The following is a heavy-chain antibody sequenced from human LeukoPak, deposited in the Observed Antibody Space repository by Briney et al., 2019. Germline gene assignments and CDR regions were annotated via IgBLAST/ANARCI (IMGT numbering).Heavy chain of an antibody. V-gene: IGHV1-18*01. CDR2: ISAYDGNT. Sequence: ASVKVSCKASGYTFTSYGITWVRQAPGQGLEWVGWISAYDGNTNYAQKFQGRVTMTTDTSTSTAHMELRSLRYDDTAVYYCARDGRFAAYEPDYWGQGTLVTVSS. CDR1: GYTFTSYG. CDR3: ARDGRFAAYEPDY. J-gene: IGHJ4*02. D-gene: IGHD1-26*01.